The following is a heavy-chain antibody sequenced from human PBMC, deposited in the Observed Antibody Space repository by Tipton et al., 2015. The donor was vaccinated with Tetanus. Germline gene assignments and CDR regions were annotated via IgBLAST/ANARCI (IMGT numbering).Heavy chain of an antibody. D-gene: IGHD2-2*01. CDR3: ARVACSSTSCYSHYFDY. CDR1: GDSVSSGSYY. V-gene: IGHV4-30-2*01. CDR2: VFRSGSA. Sequence: TLSLTCSVSGDSVSSGSYYWTWIRQPPGKGLEWIGYVFRSGSADYNPSLKSRVNISLDRSENQISLMLTSVTAADTAVYYCARVACSSTSCYSHYFDYWGPGSLVTVSS. J-gene: IGHJ4*02.